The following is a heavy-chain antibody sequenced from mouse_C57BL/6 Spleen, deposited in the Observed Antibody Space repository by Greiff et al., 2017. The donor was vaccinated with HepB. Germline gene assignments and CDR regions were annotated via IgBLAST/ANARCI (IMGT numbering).Heavy chain of an antibody. CDR1: GFTFSDYG. CDR3: ARRELSTMVMDY. J-gene: IGHJ4*01. V-gene: IGHV5-17*01. D-gene: IGHD2-1*01. Sequence: EVMLVESGGGLVKPGGSLKLSCAASGFTFSDYGMHWVRQAPEKGLEWVAYISSGSSTIYYADTVKGRFTISRDNAKNTLFLQMTSLRSEDTAMYYCARRELSTMVMDYWGQGTSVTVSS. CDR2: ISSGSSTI.